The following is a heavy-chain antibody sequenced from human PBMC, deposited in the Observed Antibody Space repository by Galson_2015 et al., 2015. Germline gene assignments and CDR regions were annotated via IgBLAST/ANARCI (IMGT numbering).Heavy chain of an antibody. J-gene: IGHJ6*02. D-gene: IGHD6-19*01. V-gene: IGHV1-46*01. CDR2: INPTGGAT. Sequence: SVKVSCKASGYTFTSYYMHWVRQAPGQGLEWMGIINPTGGATSYPQNFQGRVTVTRDTSTSTVYMELSSLRSEDTAVYYCARPSDFAQSVAGTTQHYYYGMDVWGQGTTVTVSS. CDR1: GYTFTSYY. CDR3: ARPSDFAQSVAGTTQHYYYGMDV.